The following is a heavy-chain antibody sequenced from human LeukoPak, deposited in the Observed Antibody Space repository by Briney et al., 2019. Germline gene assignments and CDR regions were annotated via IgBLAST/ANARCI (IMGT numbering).Heavy chain of an antibody. J-gene: IGHJ4*02. D-gene: IGHD2/OR15-2a*01. CDR1: GFTFSSYS. V-gene: IGHV3-21*01. CDR2: ISSSSSYI. Sequence: GGSLRLSCAASGFTFSSYSMNWVRQAPGKGLGWVSSISSSSSYIYYADSVKGRFTISRDNAKNSLYLQMNSLRAEDTAVYYCARDLLYHPKAWYFDYWGQGTLVTVSS. CDR3: ARDLLYHPKAWYFDY.